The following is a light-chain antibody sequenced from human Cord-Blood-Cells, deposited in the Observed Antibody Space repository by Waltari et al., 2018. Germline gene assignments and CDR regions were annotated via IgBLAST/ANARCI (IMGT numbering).Light chain of an antibody. J-gene: IGKJ3*01. CDR2: AAS. CDR1: QSISSY. Sequence: DIQTTQSPAPLPAPVGDTVTLTCRASQSISSYLNWYRQKPGNAAKTLVYAASSLQSGVPSMFSGRGSGTDFTLSISRLQPEDFGTYYCQQSYSTPLFTFGPGAKVDIK. CDR3: QQSYSTPLFT. V-gene: IGKV1-39*01.